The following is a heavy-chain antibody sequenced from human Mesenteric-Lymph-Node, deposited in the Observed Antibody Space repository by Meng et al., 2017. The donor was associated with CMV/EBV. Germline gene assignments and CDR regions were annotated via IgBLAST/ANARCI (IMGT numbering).Heavy chain of an antibody. Sequence: SISSGGYSWSWSRQPPGKGLEWIGYIYHSGSTYYNPSLKSRVTISVDRSKNQFSLKLSSVTAADTAVYYCARGLGDSSGYYPLFDYWGQGTLVTVSS. V-gene: IGHV4-30-2*01. CDR3: ARGLGDSSGYYPLFDY. CDR2: IYHSGST. D-gene: IGHD3-22*01. CDR1: SISSGGYS. J-gene: IGHJ4*02.